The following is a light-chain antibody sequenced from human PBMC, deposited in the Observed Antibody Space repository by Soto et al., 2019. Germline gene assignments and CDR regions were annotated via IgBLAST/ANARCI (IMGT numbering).Light chain of an antibody. V-gene: IGLV2-8*01. CDR3: SSYAGSNIYV. Sequence: QSALTQPPSASGSPGQSVTISCTGTSXDVGGYNYVSWYQQHPGKAPKLMIYEVSKRPSGVPDRFSGSKSGNTASLTVSGLQAEGEADYYCSSYAGSNIYVFGTGTKVTVL. J-gene: IGLJ1*01. CDR1: SXDVGGYNY. CDR2: EVS.